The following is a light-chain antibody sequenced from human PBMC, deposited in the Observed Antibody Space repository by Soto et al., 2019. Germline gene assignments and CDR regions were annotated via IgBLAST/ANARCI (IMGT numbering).Light chain of an antibody. J-gene: IGKJ1*01. Sequence: DIVMTQSPLSLPFTPGEPASISCRSSQSLLHSNGYNYLDWYLQKPGQSPQLLIYLGSNRASGVPDRFSGSGSGTDFTLKISRVEAEDVGVYYCMQPLQSWTFGQGTKVDNK. CDR2: LGS. V-gene: IGKV2-28*01. CDR1: QSLLHSNGYNY. CDR3: MQPLQSWT.